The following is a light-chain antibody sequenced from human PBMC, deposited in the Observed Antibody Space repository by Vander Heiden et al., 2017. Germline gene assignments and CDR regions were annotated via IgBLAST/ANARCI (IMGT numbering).Light chain of an antibody. Sequence: DIVVTQTPDALAGSLGERATINCKSSQSVLYSSKHKNYLAWYQQKPGQPPKLLIYWASTRESGVPDRFSGSGSGTDFTLTISSLQAEDVAVYYCQQYYSTPYTCGQGTKLEIK. CDR3: QQYYSTPYT. CDR1: QSVLYSSKHKNY. J-gene: IGKJ2*01. V-gene: IGKV4-1*01. CDR2: WAS.